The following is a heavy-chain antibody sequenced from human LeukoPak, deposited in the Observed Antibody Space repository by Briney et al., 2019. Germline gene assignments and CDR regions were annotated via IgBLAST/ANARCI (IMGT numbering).Heavy chain of an antibody. CDR3: ARGFPSSSRWFDP. J-gene: IGHJ5*02. D-gene: IGHD6-6*01. Sequence: PSETLSLTCGVSGGTFSGYHWTWIRLPPGKGLEWIGDINHSGSTHYNPSLKSRVTISVDTSNNQFSLKLHSVTAADTAVYYCARGFPSSSRWFDPWGQGTLVTVSS. CDR1: GGTFSGYH. CDR2: INHSGST. V-gene: IGHV4-34*01.